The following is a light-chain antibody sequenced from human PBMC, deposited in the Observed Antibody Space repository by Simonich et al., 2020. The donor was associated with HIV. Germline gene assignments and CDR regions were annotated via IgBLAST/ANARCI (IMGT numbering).Light chain of an antibody. CDR3: QQYYNTPLT. J-gene: IGKJ4*01. CDR2: WAS. Sequence: DIVMTQSPDSLAVSLGERATINCKSRQSILYSSNNMNYLTWYQQKPGQPPKLLIYWASTRESGVPDRFSGSGSGTDFTLTISSLQAEDVAVYYCQQYYNTPLTFGGGTKVEI. CDR1: QSILYSSNNMNY. V-gene: IGKV4-1*01.